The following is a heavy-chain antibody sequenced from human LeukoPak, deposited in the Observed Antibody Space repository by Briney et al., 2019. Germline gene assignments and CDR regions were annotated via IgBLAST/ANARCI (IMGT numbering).Heavy chain of an antibody. CDR2: ISGSGGST. Sequence: SGGSLRLSCAASGFTFSSYAMSWVRQAPGKGLEWVSAISGSGGSTYYADSVKGRFTISRDNAKNSLYLQMNSLRAEDTAVYYCASYCGGDCSTDYWGQGTLVTVSS. V-gene: IGHV3-23*01. D-gene: IGHD2-21*02. J-gene: IGHJ4*02. CDR1: GFTFSSYA. CDR3: ASYCGGDCSTDY.